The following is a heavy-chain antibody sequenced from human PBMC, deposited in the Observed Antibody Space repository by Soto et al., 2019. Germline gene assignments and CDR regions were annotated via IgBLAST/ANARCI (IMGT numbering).Heavy chain of an antibody. V-gene: IGHV1-2*04. D-gene: IGHD3-10*02. CDR3: ARDRYENMSTDYYYGMDV. Sequence: ASVKVSCKASGYTFTGYYMHWVRQAPGQGLEWMGRINPNSGGTNYAQKFQGWVTMTRDTSISTAYMELSRLRSDDTAVYYCARDRYENMSTDYYYGMDVWGQGTTVTVSS. CDR1: GYTFTGYY. J-gene: IGHJ6*02. CDR2: INPNSGGT.